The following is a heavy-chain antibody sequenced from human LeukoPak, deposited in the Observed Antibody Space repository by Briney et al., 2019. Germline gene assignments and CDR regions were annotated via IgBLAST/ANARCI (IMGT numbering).Heavy chain of an antibody. Sequence: ASVKVSCKASGGTFSSYAISWVRQAPGQGLEWMGRIIPIFGTANYAQKFQGRVTITTDESTSTAYMELSSLRSEDTAVYYCARGRTYYYDSSGYGAFDIWDQGTMVTVSS. CDR1: GGTFSSYA. CDR2: IIPIFGTA. D-gene: IGHD3-22*01. V-gene: IGHV1-69*05. CDR3: ARGRTYYYDSSGYGAFDI. J-gene: IGHJ3*02.